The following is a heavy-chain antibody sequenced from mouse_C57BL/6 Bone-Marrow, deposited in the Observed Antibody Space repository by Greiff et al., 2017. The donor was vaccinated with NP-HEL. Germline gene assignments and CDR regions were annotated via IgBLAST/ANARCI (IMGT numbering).Heavy chain of an antibody. J-gene: IGHJ4*01. V-gene: IGHV1-53*01. CDR1: GYTFTSYW. CDR2: INPSNGGT. CDR3: ARGLYYGALYAKDY. D-gene: IGHD1-1*01. Sequence: QVQLQQPGTELVKPGASVKLSCKASGYTFTSYWMHWVKQRPGQGLEWIGNINPSNGGTKYNEKFKSKATLTVDKASSTAYMQLSSLTSEDSAVYYYARGLYYGALYAKDYWGQGTSVTVAS.